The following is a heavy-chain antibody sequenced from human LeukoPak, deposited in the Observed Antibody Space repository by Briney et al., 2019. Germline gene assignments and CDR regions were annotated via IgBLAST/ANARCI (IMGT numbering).Heavy chain of an antibody. CDR1: GFTFSNYD. Sequence: GGSLRLSCAASGFTFSNYDMNWVRQAPGKGLEWVSYISSSGGTVYYADSVKGRFTISRDNARDSLYLQMSSLRAEDTAVYYCARDRPTMRFDYWGQGTLVTVSS. V-gene: IGHV3-48*03. J-gene: IGHJ4*02. CDR2: ISSSGGTV. CDR3: ARDRPTMRFDY.